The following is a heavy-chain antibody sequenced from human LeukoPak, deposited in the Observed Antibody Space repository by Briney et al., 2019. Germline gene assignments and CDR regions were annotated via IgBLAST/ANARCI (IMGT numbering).Heavy chain of an antibody. CDR2: VIPILRQS. J-gene: IGHJ3*02. V-gene: IGHV1-69*04. CDR1: GGTFSTFA. CDR3: AKVRGSDAFDI. Sequence: ASVKVSCKASGGTFSTFALNWVRQAPGQGLEWMGRVIPILRQSDSAQKFQGRVTITADTSTSTAYMELRSLGSEDTAVYYCAKVRGSDAFDIWGQGTMVTVSS.